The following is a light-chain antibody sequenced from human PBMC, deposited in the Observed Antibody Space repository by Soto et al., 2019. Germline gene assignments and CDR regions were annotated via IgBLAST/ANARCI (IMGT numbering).Light chain of an antibody. V-gene: IGKV1-5*01. CDR3: QQYHSYVSFT. Sequence: DIQMTQSPSTLSASVGDRVSITCRASQSINNWLAWYQQKPGKAPELLIFDASSLESGVPSRFSGSGSGTEFTLTISSLQPDDFATYYCQQYHSYVSFTFGQGTKLEIK. J-gene: IGKJ2*01. CDR1: QSINNW. CDR2: DAS.